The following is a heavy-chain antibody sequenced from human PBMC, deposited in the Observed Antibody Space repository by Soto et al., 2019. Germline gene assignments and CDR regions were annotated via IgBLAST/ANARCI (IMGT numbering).Heavy chain of an antibody. J-gene: IGHJ4*02. CDR2: ISSSSRYI. D-gene: IGHD1-1*01. CDR1: GITFSRYS. CDR3: ARGPVEMATTIFDY. V-gene: IGHV3-21*01. Sequence: GGSLRLSCAASGITFSRYSMNWVRQAPGKGLEWVSSISSSSRYIYYADSVKGRFTISRDNAKNSLYLQMNSLRAEDTAVYYCARGPVEMATTIFDYWGQGTLVTVSS.